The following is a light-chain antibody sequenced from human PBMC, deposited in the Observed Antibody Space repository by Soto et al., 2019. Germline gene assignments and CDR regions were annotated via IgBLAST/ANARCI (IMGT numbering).Light chain of an antibody. CDR1: QSVSSN. CDR3: QQYDKWPPIT. CDR2: GAF. J-gene: IGKJ5*01. Sequence: EIVMTQSPATLSVSPGERVTVSCRASQSVSSNLAWYQQEPGQAPRLLIYGAFTRATGIPARFSGSGSGTDFSLTISSLQSEDCAVYYCQQYDKWPPITFGQGTRLEIK. V-gene: IGKV3-15*01.